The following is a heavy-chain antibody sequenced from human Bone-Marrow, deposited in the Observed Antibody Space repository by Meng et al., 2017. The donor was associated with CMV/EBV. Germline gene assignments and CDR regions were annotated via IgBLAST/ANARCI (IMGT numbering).Heavy chain of an antibody. Sequence: SSNWWSWVRQRSRKGLEWIGEVYHSGSTNYSTSLKSRVTMSVDKTKNQFALKLSSVTATDTAVDYCARDTRVNTAMVTGVLGWYFDLWGRGTLVTVSS. CDR3: ARDTRVNTAMVTGVLGWYFDL. CDR2: VYHSGST. V-gene: IGHV4-4*02. J-gene: IGHJ2*01. CDR1: SSNW. D-gene: IGHD5-18*01.